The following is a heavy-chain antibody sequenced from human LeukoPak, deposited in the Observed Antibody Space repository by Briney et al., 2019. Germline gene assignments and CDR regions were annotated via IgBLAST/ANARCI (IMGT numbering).Heavy chain of an antibody. D-gene: IGHD3-10*01. CDR1: GGSISSGGYY. CDR2: IHYSGST. J-gene: IGHJ6*02. V-gene: IGHV4-31*03. CDR3: ARAYGGPKNLYYYAMDV. Sequence: SETLSLTCTVSGGSISSGGYYWSWIRQHPGKGLEWIGYIHYSGSTYYNPSLKSRVTISVDTSKNQFSLKLSSVTAADTAVYYCARAYGGPKNLYYYAMDVWGQGTTVTVSS.